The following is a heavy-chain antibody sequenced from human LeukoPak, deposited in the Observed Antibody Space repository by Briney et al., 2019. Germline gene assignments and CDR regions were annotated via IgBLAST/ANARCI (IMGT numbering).Heavy chain of an antibody. CDR3: APTLGSRDNWFDP. CDR2: INPNSGGT. Sequence: GASVKVSCKASGYTFTGSYMHWVRQAPGQGLEWMGWINPNSGGTNYAQKFQGRVTMTRDTSISTAYMELSRLRSDDTAVYYCAPTLGSRDNWFDPWGQGTLVTVSS. CDR1: GYTFTGSY. D-gene: IGHD1-26*01. J-gene: IGHJ5*02. V-gene: IGHV1-2*02.